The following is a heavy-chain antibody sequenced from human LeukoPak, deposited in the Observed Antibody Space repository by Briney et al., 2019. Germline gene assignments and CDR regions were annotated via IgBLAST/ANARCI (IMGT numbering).Heavy chain of an antibody. Sequence: GGSLRLSCAASGFTFSSYWMSWVRQAPGTGLEWVANIHQDGSEKYYVDSVKGRFTISRDNAKNSLYLQMNSLRAEDTAVYYCARVMLDGYNSGFDYWGQGTLVTVSS. CDR1: GFTFSSYW. V-gene: IGHV3-7*01. J-gene: IGHJ4*02. CDR3: ARVMLDGYNSGFDY. D-gene: IGHD5-24*01. CDR2: IHQDGSEK.